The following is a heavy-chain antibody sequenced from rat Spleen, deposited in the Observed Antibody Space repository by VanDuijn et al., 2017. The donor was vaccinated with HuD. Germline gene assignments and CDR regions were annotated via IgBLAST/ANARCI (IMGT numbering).Heavy chain of an antibody. J-gene: IGHJ2*01. CDR1: GFTFNDYY. V-gene: IGHV5-22*01. CDR2: IHYEGTNT. Sequence: EVQLVESGGGLVQPGRSMRLSCAASGFTFNDYYMAWVRQAPEKGLEWVASIHYEGTNTYYGDSVKGRFTLSRDNAKSTLYLQMNSLRSEDTATYYCARARRSGSSYFDYWGQGVMVTVSS. D-gene: IGHD5-1*01. CDR3: ARARRSGSSYFDY.